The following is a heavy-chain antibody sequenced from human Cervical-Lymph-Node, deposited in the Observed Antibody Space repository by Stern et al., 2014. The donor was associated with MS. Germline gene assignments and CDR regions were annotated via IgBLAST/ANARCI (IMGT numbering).Heavy chain of an antibody. CDR2: ISYDGSNK. CDR1: GFTFSSSA. J-gene: IGHJ3*02. Sequence: VQLVESGGGVVQPGRSLRLSCAASGFTFSSSAMHWVRQAPGKGLEWVAVISYDGSNKYYADSVKGRFTISRDNSKNTLYLQMNSLRAEDTALYYCARVPFYYDSSGSDDGFDIWGQGTMVTVSS. D-gene: IGHD3-22*01. CDR3: ARVPFYYDSSGSDDGFDI. V-gene: IGHV3-30*04.